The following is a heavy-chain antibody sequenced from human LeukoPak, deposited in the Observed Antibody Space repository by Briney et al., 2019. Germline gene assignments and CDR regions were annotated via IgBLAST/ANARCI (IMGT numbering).Heavy chain of an antibody. Sequence: PGGSLRLSCAASGLTFTRFNMNWVRQAPGKGLELVSSITASGTYIYYADSVKGRFTISRDNAKNSLYLQMNSLRGEDTAVYNLVRPFYYDSNSGECMDVWGQGTTVTVSS. CDR3: VRPFYYDSNSGECMDV. CDR2: ITASGTYI. J-gene: IGHJ6*02. CDR1: GLTFTRFN. D-gene: IGHD3-22*01. V-gene: IGHV3-21*06.